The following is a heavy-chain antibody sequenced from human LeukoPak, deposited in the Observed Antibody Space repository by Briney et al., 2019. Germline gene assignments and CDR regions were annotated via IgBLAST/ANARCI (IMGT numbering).Heavy chain of an antibody. CDR3: ANQRGRYCSGDSCYFILDY. CDR1: GFTFSSYE. Sequence: SGGPLRLSCAASGFTFSSYEMNWVRQAPGKALEGGSYIYPSGGNIYYADSVKGRFTISRDNAKNSLYLQMNSLRVEYTAVYYCANQRGRYCSGDSCYFILDYWGQGTLVTVSS. D-gene: IGHD2-15*01. CDR2: IYPSGGNI. V-gene: IGHV3-48*03. J-gene: IGHJ4*02.